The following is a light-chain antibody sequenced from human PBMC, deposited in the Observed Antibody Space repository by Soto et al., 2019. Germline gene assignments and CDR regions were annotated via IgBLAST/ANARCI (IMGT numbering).Light chain of an antibody. CDR1: QSVSIW. CDR2: DAA. J-gene: IGKJ2*01. Sequence: DIQMTQSPSTLSESVGDRGTNTCGASQSVSIWLAWYQQKPGQAPRLLIYDAASLKTGVPSRFSGSGSGTNFTLTISSLQPDDFATYYCQYDSSFGQGTKVDI. V-gene: IGKV1-5*01. CDR3: QYDSS.